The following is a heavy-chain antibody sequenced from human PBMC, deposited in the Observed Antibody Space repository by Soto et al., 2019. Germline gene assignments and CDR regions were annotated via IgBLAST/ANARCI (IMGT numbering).Heavy chain of an antibody. D-gene: IGHD6-19*01. V-gene: IGHV1-18*01. J-gene: IGHJ5*02. CDR3: AIGIAVAGTPGWFDP. Sequence: QVQLVQSGAEVKKPGASVKVSCKASGYTFTSYGISWVRQAPGQGLEWMGWISAYNGNTNYTQKLQGRVTMTTDTSTSTAYLELRSLRSDDTAVYYCAIGIAVAGTPGWFDPWGQGTLVTVSS. CDR1: GYTFTSYG. CDR2: ISAYNGNT.